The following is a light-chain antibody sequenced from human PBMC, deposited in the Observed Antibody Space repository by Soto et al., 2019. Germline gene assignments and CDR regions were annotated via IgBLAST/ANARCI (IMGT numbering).Light chain of an antibody. V-gene: IGKV1-39*01. Sequence: DIQMTQYPSSLSASVGDRVTITCQASQNINNYLNWYQQKPGRAPKLLIYAASSLQSGVPSRFSGSGSGTDFTLTISSLQPEDFATYYCQQANSFPRSITFGQGTRLEVK. J-gene: IGKJ5*01. CDR2: AAS. CDR1: QNINNY. CDR3: QQANSFPRSIT.